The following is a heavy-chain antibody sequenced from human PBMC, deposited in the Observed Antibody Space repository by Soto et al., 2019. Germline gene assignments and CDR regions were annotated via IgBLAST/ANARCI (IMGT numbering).Heavy chain of an antibody. V-gene: IGHV4-30-4*08. CDR1: GDSISRSSYN. J-gene: IGHJ3*02. Sequence: SETLSLTCSVSGDSISRSSYNWSWIRQSPGEGLEWIANIYYSGSTYYNPSLKSRVTISVDTSKNQFSLKLSSVTAADTAVYYCARTTLLWFGELFPDAFDIWGQATMVTVSS. D-gene: IGHD3-10*01. CDR3: ARTTLLWFGELFPDAFDI. CDR2: IYYSGST.